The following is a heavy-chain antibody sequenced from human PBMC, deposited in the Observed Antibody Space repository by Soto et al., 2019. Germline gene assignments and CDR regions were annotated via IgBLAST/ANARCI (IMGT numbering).Heavy chain of an antibody. J-gene: IGHJ5*02. CDR2: IYNSGNT. CDR1: GGSISSGFYS. V-gene: IGHV4-30-2*01. Sequence: SETLSLTCAVSGGSISSGFYSWSWIRQPPGQGLEWIGYIYNSGNTYYNPSLMSRVTISVDRSQNHFSLKLTSVTAADTAVYYCARGSDGVWNWFDPWGQGTQGTAPQ. D-gene: IGHD2-21*02. CDR3: ARGSDGVWNWFDP.